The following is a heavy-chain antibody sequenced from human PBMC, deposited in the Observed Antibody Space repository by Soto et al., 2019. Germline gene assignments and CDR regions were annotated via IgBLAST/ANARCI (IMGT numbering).Heavy chain of an antibody. Sequence: QVQLVKSGAEVKKPGSSVKVSCKASGGTFSSYAISWVRQAPGQGLEWMGGIIPIFGTANYAQKFQGRVTISADESTSTAYMDLSSLRAEETAVYYCARAARYCSSTSCYSGDGMDVWGQGTTVTVSS. D-gene: IGHD2-2*01. J-gene: IGHJ6*02. V-gene: IGHV1-69*01. CDR3: ARAARYCSSTSCYSGDGMDV. CDR2: IIPIFGTA. CDR1: GGTFSSYA.